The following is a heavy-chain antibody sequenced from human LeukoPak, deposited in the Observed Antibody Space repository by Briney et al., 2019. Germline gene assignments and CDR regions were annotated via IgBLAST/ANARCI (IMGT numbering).Heavy chain of an antibody. D-gene: IGHD3-10*01. CDR2: INHSGST. CDR1: GGSFSGYY. J-gene: IGHJ4*02. Sequence: SETLSLTCAVYGGSFSGYYWSWIRQPPGKGLEWIGEINHSGSTNYNPSLKSRVTISVDTPKNQFSLKLSSVTAADTAVYYCARGKSYYNAIDYWGQGTLVTVSS. V-gene: IGHV4-34*01. CDR3: ARGKSYYNAIDY.